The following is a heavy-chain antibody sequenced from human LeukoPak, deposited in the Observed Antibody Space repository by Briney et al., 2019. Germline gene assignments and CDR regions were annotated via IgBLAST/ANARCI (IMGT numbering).Heavy chain of an antibody. CDR2: IIPIFGTA. Sequence: GASVKVSCKASGGTFSSYAISWVRQAPGQGLEWMGGIIPIFGTANYAQKFQGRVTITADESTSTAYMELSSLRSEDTAVYYCAHILTGEGGEDDYWGQGTLVTVSS. D-gene: IGHD3-16*01. CDR1: GGTFSSYA. V-gene: IGHV1-69*13. CDR3: AHILTGEGGEDDY. J-gene: IGHJ4*02.